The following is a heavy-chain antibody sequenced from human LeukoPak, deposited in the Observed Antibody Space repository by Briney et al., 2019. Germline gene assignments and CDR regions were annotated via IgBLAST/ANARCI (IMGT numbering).Heavy chain of an antibody. CDR3: ARYDWGKYFDY. CDR2: IYYSGST. J-gene: IGHJ4*02. Sequence: SETLSLTCSVSGGSISSHYWSWIRQPPGKGLEWIGYIYYSGSTKYNPSLKSRVTISVDTSKNQFSLKLSSVTAADTAVYYCARYDWGKYFDYWGQGTLVTVSS. CDR1: GGSISSHY. D-gene: IGHD3-16*01. V-gene: IGHV4-59*11.